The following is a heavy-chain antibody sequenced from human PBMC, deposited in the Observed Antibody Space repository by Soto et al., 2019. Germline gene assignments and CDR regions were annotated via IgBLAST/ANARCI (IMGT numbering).Heavy chain of an antibody. V-gene: IGHV1-46*01. CDR2: INPSGGST. CDR1: GYTFTSYY. Sequence: QVQLMQSGAEVKKPGASVTISCKASGYTFTSYYIHWVRQAPRQGLEWMAIINPSGGSTNYAQKCKRRVTETRDTSTSTVNMELSSLSSEDTAVYYSARDLTAADYWGQGTLVAVSS. D-gene: IGHD2-21*02. CDR3: ARDLTAADY. J-gene: IGHJ4*02.